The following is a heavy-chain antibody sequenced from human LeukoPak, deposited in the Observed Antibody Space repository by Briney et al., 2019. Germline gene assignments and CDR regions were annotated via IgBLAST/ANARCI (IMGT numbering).Heavy chain of an antibody. CDR3: ARAHDFWNGYYDY. CDR1: GFSLSRHS. Sequence: PGGSLGLSCAASGFSLSRHSMNWVRQAPGKGLEWVSSISSSGDYMYYADSLKGRFTISRDNAKNSLYLQMNSLRADDTAVYYCARAHDFWNGYYDYWGQGTLVTVSS. D-gene: IGHD3-3*01. J-gene: IGHJ4*02. V-gene: IGHV3-21*01. CDR2: ISSSGDYM.